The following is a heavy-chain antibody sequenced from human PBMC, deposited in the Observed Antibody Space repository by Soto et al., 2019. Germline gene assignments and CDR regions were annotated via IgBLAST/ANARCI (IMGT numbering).Heavy chain of an antibody. CDR2: ISSNGGST. V-gene: IGHV3-64*01. CDR1: GFTFSSYA. D-gene: IGHD3-9*01. CDR3: ARDGTFYDILTGYPTGDAFDI. Sequence: GGSLRLSCAASGFTFSSYAMHWVRQAPGKGLEYVSAISSNGGSTYYANSVKGRFTISRDNSKNTLYLQMGSLRAEDMAVYYCARDGTFYDILTGYPTGDAFDIWGQGTMVTVSS. J-gene: IGHJ3*02.